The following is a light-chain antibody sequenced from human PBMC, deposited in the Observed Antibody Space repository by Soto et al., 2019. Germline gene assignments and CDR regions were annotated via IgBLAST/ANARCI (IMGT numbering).Light chain of an antibody. V-gene: IGLV1-40*01. CDR2: GNS. CDR3: QSYDTSLSASV. Sequence: QPVLTQPPSVSGAPGQRVTISCTGSSSNIGADYDVHWYQQLPGTAPKLLIFGNSNRPSGVPDRFSGSKSGTSASLAITGLQAEDEADYYCQSYDTSLSASVFGGGTKVTVL. CDR1: SSNIGADYD. J-gene: IGLJ2*01.